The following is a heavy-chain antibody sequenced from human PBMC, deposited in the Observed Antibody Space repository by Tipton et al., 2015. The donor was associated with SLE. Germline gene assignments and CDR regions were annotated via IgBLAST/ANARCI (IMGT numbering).Heavy chain of an antibody. Sequence: TLSLTCTVSGGSISSGGYYWSWIRQHPGKGLEWIGYIYYGGSTYYNPSLKSRVTISVDTSKNQFSLKLSSVTAADTAVYYCAREEENDFWSGGDAFDIWGQGTMVTVSS. J-gene: IGHJ3*02. V-gene: IGHV4-31*03. CDR3: AREEENDFWSGGDAFDI. CDR1: GGSISSGGYY. CDR2: IYYGGST. D-gene: IGHD3-3*01.